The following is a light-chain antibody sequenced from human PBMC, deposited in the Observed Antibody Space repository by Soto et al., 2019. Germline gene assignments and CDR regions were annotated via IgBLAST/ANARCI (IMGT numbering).Light chain of an antibody. Sequence: EIVMTQSPATLSVSPGERATVSCRASQSVSSNLAWYQQKPGQAPRLLIYGASTRATGIPARFSGSGSGTEFTLTISSLQSEDFVVYYCQQYNNWPRTFGQGTKLEIK. J-gene: IGKJ2*01. CDR1: QSVSSN. V-gene: IGKV3-15*01. CDR2: GAS. CDR3: QQYNNWPRT.